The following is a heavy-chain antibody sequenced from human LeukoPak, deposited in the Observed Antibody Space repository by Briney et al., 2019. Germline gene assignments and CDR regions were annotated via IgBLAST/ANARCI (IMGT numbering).Heavy chain of an antibody. CDR3: ARGTITEDGIAPPNY. V-gene: IGHV3-74*01. D-gene: IGHD6-13*01. CDR2: ISSDGSTT. CDR1: GFTFSRYW. J-gene: IGHJ4*02. Sequence: GGSLRLSCAASGFTFSRYWMHWVRQAPGKGLVWVSRISSDGSTTIYADSVMGRFTISRDNAKNTLYLQMNSLRAEDTAVYYCARGTITEDGIAPPNYWGQGTLVTVSS.